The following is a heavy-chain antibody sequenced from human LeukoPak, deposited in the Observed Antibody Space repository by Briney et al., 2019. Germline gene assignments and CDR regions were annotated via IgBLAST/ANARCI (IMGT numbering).Heavy chain of an antibody. J-gene: IGHJ4*02. CDR2: IYPGDSDT. CDR1: GYRFTNYW. V-gene: IGHV5-51*01. D-gene: IGHD3-10*01. Sequence: GESLKISCKGSGYRFTNYWIGWVRQMSGKGLEWMGIIYPGDSDTRYSPSFQGQVTISADKSISTAYLQWSSLKASDTAMYYCARSMVRGVIIASFDYWGQGTLVTVSS. CDR3: ARSMVRGVIIASFDY.